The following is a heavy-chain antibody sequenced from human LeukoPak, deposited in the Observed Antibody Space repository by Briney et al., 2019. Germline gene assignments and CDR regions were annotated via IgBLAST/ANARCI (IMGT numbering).Heavy chain of an antibody. CDR1: GFTFDDYA. Sequence: PGRSLRLSCAASGFTFDDYAMHWVRQAPGKGLEWVSGISWNSGSIGYADSVKGRFTISRDNAKNSLYLQMNSLRAEDTAVYYCARADYSGINYYYYYMDVWGKGTTVTVSS. J-gene: IGHJ6*03. CDR3: ARADYSGINYYYYYMDV. D-gene: IGHD4-11*01. CDR2: ISWNSGSI. V-gene: IGHV3-9*01.